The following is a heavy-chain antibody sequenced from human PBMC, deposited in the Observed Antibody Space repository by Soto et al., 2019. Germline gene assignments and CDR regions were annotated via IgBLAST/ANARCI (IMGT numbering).Heavy chain of an antibody. CDR2: IYHSGST. J-gene: IGHJ4*02. CDR3: GVGTQQLVYFDY. D-gene: IGHD6-13*01. Sequence: SETLSLTCTVSGGSISSGGYSWSWIRQPPGKGLEWIGYIYHSGSTYYNPSLKSRVTISVDTSKNQFSLKLSSVTAADTAVYYCGVGTQQLVYFDYWGQGTLVTVSS. CDR1: GGSISSGGYS. V-gene: IGHV4-30-2*01.